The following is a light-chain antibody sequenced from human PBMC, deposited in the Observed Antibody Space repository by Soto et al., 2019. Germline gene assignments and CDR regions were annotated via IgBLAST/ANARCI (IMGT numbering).Light chain of an antibody. V-gene: IGKV3-15*01. J-gene: IGKJ5*01. CDR1: QSVGTN. CDR2: GAS. CDR3: QQLNYWPRIT. Sequence: DIVMTQSPGTLSVSPGERATLSCRASQSVGTNLAWYQQRPGQAPRLLVYGASTRASGIPPRFSGSGSGTDSTLTISSLQSEDFAVYYCQQLNYWPRITFGQGTRLEIK.